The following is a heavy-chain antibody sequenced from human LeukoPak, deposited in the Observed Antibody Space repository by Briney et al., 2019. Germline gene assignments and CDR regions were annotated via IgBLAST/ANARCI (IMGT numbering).Heavy chain of an antibody. V-gene: IGHV1-2*02. CDR3: ARAGQRGYSYGPAPLSDY. J-gene: IGHJ4*02. CDR2: INPNSGGT. Sequence: ASVKVSCKASGYTFTGYYIHWVRQAPGQGLEWMGWINPNSGGTNYAQKFQGRVTMTRDTSISTAYMELSRLRSDDTAVYYCARAGQRGYSYGPAPLSDYWGQGTLLTVSS. CDR1: GYTFTGYY. D-gene: IGHD5-18*01.